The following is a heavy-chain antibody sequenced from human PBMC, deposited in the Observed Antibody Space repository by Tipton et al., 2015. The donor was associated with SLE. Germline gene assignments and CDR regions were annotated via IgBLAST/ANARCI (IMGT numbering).Heavy chain of an antibody. J-gene: IGHJ4*02. CDR1: GFTFSSYE. CDR3: ARDGLLWFGEFPFDY. Sequence: SLRLSCAASGFTFSSYEMNWVRQAPGKGLEWVSYISSSGSTIYYADSVKGRFTISRDNAKNSLYLQMNSLRAEDTAVYYCARDGLLWFGEFPFDYWGQGTLVTVSS. CDR2: ISSSGSTI. D-gene: IGHD3-10*01. V-gene: IGHV3-48*03.